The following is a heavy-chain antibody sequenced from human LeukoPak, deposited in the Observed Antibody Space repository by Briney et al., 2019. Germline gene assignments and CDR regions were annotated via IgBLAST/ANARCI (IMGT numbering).Heavy chain of an antibody. J-gene: IGHJ4*02. CDR2: IYYSGIT. Sequence: SETLSLTCTVSGGSISTYYWGWIRQPPGKGLEWIGNIYYSGITYYNPSLKSRVTIYVDTSKNQFSLKLTSVTAADTALYYCARQGTSIVGATIDYWGQGTLVTVSS. CDR3: ARQGTSIVGATIDY. D-gene: IGHD1-26*01. CDR1: GGSISTYY. V-gene: IGHV4-39*01.